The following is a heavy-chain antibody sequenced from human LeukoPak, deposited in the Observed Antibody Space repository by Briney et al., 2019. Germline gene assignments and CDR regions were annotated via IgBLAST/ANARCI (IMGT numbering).Heavy chain of an antibody. CDR1: GYTFTDYY. V-gene: IGHV1-2*07. Sequence: ASLKVPCKASGYTFTDYYMHWVRQAPGQGLEWMGWINPHSGTTDYVHKFQGRVTMTRDTSISTAYMELSRLRSDDTAVYYCARAQGGGSGDYWGQGTLVTVSS. CDR3: ARAQGGGSGDY. D-gene: IGHD3-10*01. CDR2: INPHSGTT. J-gene: IGHJ4*02.